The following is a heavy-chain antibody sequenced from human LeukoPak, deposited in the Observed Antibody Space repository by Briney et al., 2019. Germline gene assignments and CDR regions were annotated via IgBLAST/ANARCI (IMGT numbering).Heavy chain of an antibody. Sequence: GGSLRLSCAASGFTFDGYAMHWVRQAPGKGLEWVSGISWNSGSIGYADSVKGRFTISRDNAKNSLYLQMNSLRAEDTALYYCAKDMGQWLEEYYFDYWGQGTLVTVSS. CDR3: AKDMGQWLEEYYFDY. D-gene: IGHD6-19*01. CDR2: ISWNSGSI. J-gene: IGHJ4*02. V-gene: IGHV3-9*01. CDR1: GFTFDGYA.